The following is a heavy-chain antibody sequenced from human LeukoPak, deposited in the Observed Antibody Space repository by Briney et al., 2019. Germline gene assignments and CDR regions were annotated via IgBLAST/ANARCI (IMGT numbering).Heavy chain of an antibody. D-gene: IGHD3-10*01. CDR2: IYYSGST. CDR1: GGSISSSSYY. V-gene: IGHV4-39*07. J-gene: IGHJ4*02. Sequence: TSETLSLTCTVSGGSISSSSYYWGWIRQPPGKGLEWIGSIYYSGSTYYNPSLKSRVTISVDTSKNQFSLKLSSVTAADTAVYYCARVNDLGLLWFGEGDGYWGQGTLVTVSS. CDR3: ARVNDLGLLWFGEGDGY.